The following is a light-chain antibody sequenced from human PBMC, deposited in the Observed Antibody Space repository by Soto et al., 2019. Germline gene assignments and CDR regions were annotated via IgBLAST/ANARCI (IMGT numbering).Light chain of an antibody. CDR2: EVT. V-gene: IGLV2-14*01. CDR3: SSYTSRSSLVV. J-gene: IGLJ2*01. CDR1: SSDSGDYNY. Sequence: QSVLTQPASVSGSPGQSITISCTGTSSDSGDYNYVSWYQQHPGKAPKLMLYEVTNRPSGVSNRFSGSKSGNTASLTISGLQAEDEADYYCSSYTSRSSLVVFGGGTKVTVL.